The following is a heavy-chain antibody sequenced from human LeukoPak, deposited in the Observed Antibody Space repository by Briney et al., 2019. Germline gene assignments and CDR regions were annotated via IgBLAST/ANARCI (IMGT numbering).Heavy chain of an antibody. D-gene: IGHD3-22*01. CDR3: ATGHCITMIVVVNPEYYFDY. J-gene: IGHJ4*02. Sequence: GGSLRLSCAASGFTFSSYSMNWVRQAPGKGLDLVSSISSSSSYIYYADSVKGRFTISRDNAKNSLYLQMNSLRAEDTAVFYCATGHCITMIVVVNPEYYFDYWGQGTLVTVSS. V-gene: IGHV3-21*01. CDR2: ISSSSSYI. CDR1: GFTFSSYS.